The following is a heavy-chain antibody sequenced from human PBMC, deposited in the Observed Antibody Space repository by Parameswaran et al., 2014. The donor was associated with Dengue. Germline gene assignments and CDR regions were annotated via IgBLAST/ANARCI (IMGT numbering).Heavy chain of an antibody. CDR3: ARGRVPPYGYSYGVFDY. J-gene: IGHJ4*02. CDR2: IYYSGST. D-gene: IGHD5-18*01. V-gene: IGHV4-39*07. Sequence: PGKGLEWIGSIYYSGSTYYNPSLKSRVTISVDTSKNQFSLKLSSVTAADTAVYYCARGRVPPYGYSYGVFDYWGQGTLVTVSS.